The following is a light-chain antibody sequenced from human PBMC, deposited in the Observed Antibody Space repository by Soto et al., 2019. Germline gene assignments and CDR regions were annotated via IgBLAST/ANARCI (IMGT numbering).Light chain of an antibody. Sequence: EIVLTQSACTLSWSAGERATLSWRASQSVSSSYLAWYQQKPGQAPRLLIYGASSRATGIPDRFSGSGSGTDFSLTISRLEPEDFAVYYCQQYGSSHTFGQGTRLEI. CDR2: GAS. CDR3: QQYGSSHT. V-gene: IGKV3-20*01. CDR1: QSVSSSY. J-gene: IGKJ5*01.